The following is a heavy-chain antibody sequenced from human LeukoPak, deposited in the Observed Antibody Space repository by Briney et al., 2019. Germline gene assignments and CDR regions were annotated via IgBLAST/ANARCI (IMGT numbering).Heavy chain of an antibody. D-gene: IGHD4-17*01. J-gene: IGHJ6*02. CDR1: GYTFTSYY. V-gene: IGHV1-46*01. CDR3: ARDGDYSYYYYYGMDV. CDR2: INPSGGST. Sequence: ASVKVSCKASGYTFTSYYMHWVRQAPGQGLEWMGIINPSGGSTSYAQKFQGRVTMTRDTSTSTVYMELSSLRSEDTAVYYCARDGDYSYYYYYGMDVWGQGTTVTVSS.